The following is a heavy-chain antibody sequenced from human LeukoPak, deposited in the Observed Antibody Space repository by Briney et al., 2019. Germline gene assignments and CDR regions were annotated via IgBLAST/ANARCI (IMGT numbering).Heavy chain of an antibody. CDR1: GGSINNYY. Sequence: KPSETLSLTRTVSGGSINNYYWSWIRQPPGKGLEWIGYISYTGRTNYNSSLKSRVTMSVDTSKNQFSLKLSSVTAADTAVYYCASASSGSFTIWGQGTMVTVSS. D-gene: IGHD3-22*01. CDR3: ASASSGSFTI. J-gene: IGHJ3*02. V-gene: IGHV4-59*12. CDR2: ISYTGRT.